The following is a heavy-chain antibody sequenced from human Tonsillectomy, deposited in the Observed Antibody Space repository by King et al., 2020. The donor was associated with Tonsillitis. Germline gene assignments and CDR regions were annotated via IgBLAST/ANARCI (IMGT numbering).Heavy chain of an antibody. V-gene: IGHV3-23*04. CDR2: ISGTGGST. Sequence: VQLVESGGGLVQPGGSLRLSCAASGFTFSSYAMSWVRQAPGKGLEWVSGISGTGGSTYYADSVKGRFTISRDNSKNTLYLQMNRLRAEDTAGYYCAKEWRTFGGFFDYWGQGTLVTVSS. D-gene: IGHD3-10*01. CDR1: GFTFSSYA. J-gene: IGHJ4*02. CDR3: AKEWRTFGGFFDY.